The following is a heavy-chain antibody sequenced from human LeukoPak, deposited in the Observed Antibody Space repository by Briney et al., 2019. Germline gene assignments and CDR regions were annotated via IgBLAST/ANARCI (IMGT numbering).Heavy chain of an antibody. V-gene: IGHV1-3*03. D-gene: IGHD6-19*01. CDR1: GGTFSSYA. CDR2: INAGNGNT. J-gene: IGHJ5*02. CDR3: ARGGSSSGWYGARGLDP. Sequence: ASVKVSCKASGGTFSSYAISWVRQAPGQRLEWMGWINAGNGNTKYSQEFQGRVTITRDTSASTAYMELSSLRSEDMAVYYCARGGSSSGWYGARGLDPWGQGTLVTVSS.